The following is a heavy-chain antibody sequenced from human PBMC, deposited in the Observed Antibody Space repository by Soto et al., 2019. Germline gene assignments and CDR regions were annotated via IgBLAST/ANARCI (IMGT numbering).Heavy chain of an antibody. J-gene: IGHJ4*02. Sequence: QVQLVQSGAEVKKPGSSVKVSCKASGGTFSSYAISWVRQAPGQGLEWMGGIIPIFGTANYAQKFQGRVQITAEESTSTAYMELSSLRSEDTSVYYCARDDLEYSSSSYFDYWGQGTLVTVSS. CDR2: IIPIFGTA. D-gene: IGHD6-6*01. V-gene: IGHV1-69*01. CDR3: ARDDLEYSSSSYFDY. CDR1: GGTFSSYA.